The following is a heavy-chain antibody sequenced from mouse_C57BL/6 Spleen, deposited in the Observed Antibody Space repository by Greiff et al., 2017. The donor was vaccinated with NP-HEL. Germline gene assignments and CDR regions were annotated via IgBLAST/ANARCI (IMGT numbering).Heavy chain of an antibody. Sequence: EVKLVESGGGLVKPGGSLKLSCAASGFTFSSYTMSWVRQTPEKRLEWVATISGGGGNTYYPDSVKGRFTISRDNAKNTLYLQMSSLMSEDTALYYCAETPFSYYYAMDYWGQGTSVTVSS. CDR1: GFTFSSYT. V-gene: IGHV5-9*01. J-gene: IGHJ4*01. CDR2: ISGGGGNT. D-gene: IGHD3-2*01. CDR3: AETPFSYYYAMDY.